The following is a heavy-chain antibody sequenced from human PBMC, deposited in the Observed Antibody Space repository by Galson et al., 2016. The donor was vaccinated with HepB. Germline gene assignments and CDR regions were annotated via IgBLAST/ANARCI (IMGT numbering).Heavy chain of an antibody. CDR1: GFTFSTFA. Sequence: SLRLSCAASGFTFSTFAMPWVRQPPGKGLEWLSFISDGGDPKYYADSVKGRFTISRDNSQNTLFLQMNSLRTADSAVYYCAKPIFDYVLVTDYDYWGPGALVTVSS. D-gene: IGHD3-9*01. CDR2: ISDGGDPK. J-gene: IGHJ4*02. V-gene: IGHV3-30*18. CDR3: AKPIFDYVLVTDYDY.